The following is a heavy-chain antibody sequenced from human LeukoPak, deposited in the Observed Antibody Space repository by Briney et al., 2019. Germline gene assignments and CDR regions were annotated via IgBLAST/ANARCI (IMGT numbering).Heavy chain of an antibody. J-gene: IGHJ6*02. V-gene: IGHV3-30*18. CDR1: GFTFSSYG. CDR3: AKDLYYGSGRMGYYYYYGMDV. Sequence: GGSLRLSCAASGFTFSSYGMHWVRQAPGKGLEWVAVISYDGSNKYYADSVKGRFTISRDNSKNTLYLQMNSLRAEDTAVYYCAKDLYYGSGRMGYYYYYGMDVWGQGTTVTVSS. D-gene: IGHD3-10*01. CDR2: ISYDGSNK.